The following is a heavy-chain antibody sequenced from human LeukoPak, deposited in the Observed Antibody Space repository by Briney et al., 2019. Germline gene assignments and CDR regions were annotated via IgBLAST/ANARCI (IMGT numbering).Heavy chain of an antibody. D-gene: IGHD2-2*01. Sequence: PSETLSLTCTVSGYSISSGYYWGWIRQPPGKGLEWIGSIYHSGSTYYNPSLKSRVTISVDTSKNQFSLKLSSVTAADTAVYYCARYQVVPAAIPFDYWGQGTLVTVSS. CDR2: IYHSGST. V-gene: IGHV4-38-2*02. CDR3: ARYQVVPAAIPFDY. CDR1: GYSISSGYY. J-gene: IGHJ4*02.